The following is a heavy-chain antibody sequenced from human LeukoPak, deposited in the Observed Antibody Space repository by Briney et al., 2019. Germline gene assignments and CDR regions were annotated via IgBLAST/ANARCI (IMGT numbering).Heavy chain of an antibody. J-gene: IGHJ6*02. V-gene: IGHV4-4*07. CDR2: ISTSGST. CDR3: ARVGVVAATRVSYYYYGMDV. CDR1: GGSISSYY. D-gene: IGHD2-15*01. Sequence: SETLSLTCTVSGGSISSYYWSWIRQPAGKGLGWIGRISTSGSTNYNPSLKSRVTMSVDTSKNQFSLKLSSVTAADTAVYYCARVGVVAATRVSYYYYGMDVWGQGTTVTVSS.